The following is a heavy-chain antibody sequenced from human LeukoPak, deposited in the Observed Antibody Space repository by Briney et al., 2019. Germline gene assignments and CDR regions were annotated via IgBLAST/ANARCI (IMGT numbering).Heavy chain of an antibody. V-gene: IGHV3-23*01. CDR2: ISGSRGTT. Sequence: GGSLRLSCAASGFTFSDYYMSWVRQAPGKGLEWVSGISGSRGTTYHADSVKGRLTISRDNSKNTLYLQMNSLRADDTAVYYCAKERTGGWPFDYWGQGTLVTVSS. CDR1: GFTFSDYY. D-gene: IGHD6-19*01. CDR3: AKERTGGWPFDY. J-gene: IGHJ4*02.